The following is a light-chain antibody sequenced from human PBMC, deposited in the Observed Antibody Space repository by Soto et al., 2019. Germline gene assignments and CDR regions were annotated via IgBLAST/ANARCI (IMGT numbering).Light chain of an antibody. CDR1: ESVDIN. J-gene: IGKJ4*01. CDR2: GAS. CDR3: KLYGSLLT. Sequence: EIVLTQSPATLSVSPGESVTLSCRASESVDINLAWYQQKPGQAPRLLIYGASSRATGVPDRFSGSGSGTDFTLTISRLEPEDFAVYYCKLYGSLLTVGGGTMGDIK. V-gene: IGKV3-20*01.